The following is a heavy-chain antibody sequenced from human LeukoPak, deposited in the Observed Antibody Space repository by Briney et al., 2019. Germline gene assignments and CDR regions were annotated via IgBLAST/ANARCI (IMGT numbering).Heavy chain of an antibody. CDR2: IFYEANT. J-gene: IGHJ4*02. V-gene: IGHV4-59*01. Sequence: PSETLCLTCTVSAGSISSYYWNWIRQVPGKGLEWIGYIFYEANTYYNPSLKDRVTMSMDTSKSQVSLKLTSVTAADTAVYYCASGTIFGVIAPYCFHSWGQGTLVSVSP. CDR3: ASGTIFGVIAPYCFHS. CDR1: AGSISSYY. D-gene: IGHD3-3*01.